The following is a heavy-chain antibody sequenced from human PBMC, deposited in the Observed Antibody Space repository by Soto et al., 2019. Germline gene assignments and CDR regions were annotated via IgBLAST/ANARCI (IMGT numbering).Heavy chain of an antibody. J-gene: IGHJ4*02. CDR1: GYSFAGYW. CDR3: ARQIYDSDTGPNFQYYFDS. V-gene: IGHV5-10-1*01. D-gene: IGHD3-22*01. Sequence: GESPEISCKGSGYSFAGYWITWVRQKPGKGLEWMGRIDPSDSQTYYSPSFRGHVTISVTKSITTVFLQWSSLRASDTAMYYCARQIYDSDTGPNFQYYFDSWGQGTPVTVSS. CDR2: IDPSDSQT.